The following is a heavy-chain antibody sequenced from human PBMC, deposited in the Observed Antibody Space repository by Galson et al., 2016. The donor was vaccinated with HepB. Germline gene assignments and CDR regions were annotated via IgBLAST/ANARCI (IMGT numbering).Heavy chain of an antibody. CDR3: ARASPSRILDV. V-gene: IGHV1-69*13. D-gene: IGHD2-15*01. J-gene: IGHJ6*02. CDR1: ADTLKNYI. CDR2: IIPMFGTV. Sequence: SVKVSCKASADTLKNYIVNWVRQAPGQGLEWVGGIIPMFGTVNSAQRFQGRVTISADESTRTVYLDLSRLIYEDTAVYYCARASPSRILDVWGQGTTVTVSS.